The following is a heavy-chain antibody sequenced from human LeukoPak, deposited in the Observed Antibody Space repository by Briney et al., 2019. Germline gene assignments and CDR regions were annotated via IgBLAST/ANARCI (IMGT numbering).Heavy chain of an antibody. J-gene: IGHJ4*02. V-gene: IGHV3-7*01. Sequence: PGGSLSLSSAASGFTFTSNWMSWVRQAPGKGVEWVARMKMDGSEKYYVDYVKGRFTISRENAKTSLYLEMNSLRAEDTAVYYCARDATYCTNGVCYTRFDYWGQGTLVTVSS. D-gene: IGHD2-8*01. CDR2: MKMDGSEK. CDR1: GFTFTSNW. CDR3: ARDATYCTNGVCYTRFDY.